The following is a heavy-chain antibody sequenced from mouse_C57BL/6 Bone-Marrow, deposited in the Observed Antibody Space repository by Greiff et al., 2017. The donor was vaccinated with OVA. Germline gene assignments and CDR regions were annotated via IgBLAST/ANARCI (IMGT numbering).Heavy chain of an antibody. D-gene: IGHD2-2*01. Sequence: EVKLMESGAELVRPGASVKLSCTASGFNIKDDYMHWVKQRPEQGLEWIGWIDPENGDTEYASKFQGKATITADTSSNTAYLQLSSLTSEDTAVYYCTNYGYGGAYWGQGTLVTVSA. CDR3: TNYGYGGAY. CDR2: IDPENGDT. J-gene: IGHJ3*01. V-gene: IGHV14-4*01. CDR1: GFNIKDDY.